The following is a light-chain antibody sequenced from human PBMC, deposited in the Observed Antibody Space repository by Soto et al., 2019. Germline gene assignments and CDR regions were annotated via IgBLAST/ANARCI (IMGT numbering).Light chain of an antibody. J-gene: IGKJ1*01. CDR3: HQYGASPWT. Sequence: EIMSTQSPATLSLSTGERDTLSCRASQSVSSNYFAWFQQRPGQAPRLLIYGVSTRATGTPDRFSASGSATEFTLNINRLEPEDFAVYYCHQYGASPWTFGQGTKVDIK. V-gene: IGKV3-20*01. CDR2: GVS. CDR1: QSVSSNY.